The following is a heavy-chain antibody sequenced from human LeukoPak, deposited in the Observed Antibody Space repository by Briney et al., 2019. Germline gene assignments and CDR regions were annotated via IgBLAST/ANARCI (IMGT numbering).Heavy chain of an antibody. CDR1: GGSFSGYY. CDR3: ARAPSTYYDFWSGLRYFDY. Sequence: SETLSLTCAVYGGSFSGYYWIWIRQPPGKGLEWIGEINHSGSTNYNPSLKSRVTISVDTSKNQFSLKLSSVTAADTAVYYCARAPSTYYDFWSGLRYFDYWGQGTLVTVSS. CDR2: INHSGST. J-gene: IGHJ4*02. D-gene: IGHD3-3*01. V-gene: IGHV4-34*01.